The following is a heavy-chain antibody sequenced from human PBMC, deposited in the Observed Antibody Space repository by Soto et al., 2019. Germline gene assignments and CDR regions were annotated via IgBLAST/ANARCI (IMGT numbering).Heavy chain of an antibody. Sequence: PSETLSLTCAVSGGSISSGGYSWSWIRQPPGKGLEWIGYIYYSGSTNYSPSLKSRVTISVDTAKNQFSLKLSSVTAADTAVYYCATRYSDYFDYWGLETLLTVSS. D-gene: IGHD4-4*01. V-gene: IGHV4-61*08. J-gene: IGHJ4*02. CDR3: ATRYSDYFDY. CDR1: GGSISSGGYS. CDR2: IYYSGST.